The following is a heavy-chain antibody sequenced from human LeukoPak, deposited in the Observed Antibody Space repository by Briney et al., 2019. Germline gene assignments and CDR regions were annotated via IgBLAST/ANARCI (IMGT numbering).Heavy chain of an antibody. CDR1: GYTFISYY. V-gene: IGHV1-69*04. J-gene: IGHJ4*02. Sequence: SVKVSCKASGYTFISYYMHWVRQAPVQGLEWMGRIIPILGIANYAQKFQGRVTITADKSTSTAYMELSSLRSEDTAVYYCARVLSFSGSSPFDYWGQGTLVTVSS. CDR3: ARVLSFSGSSPFDY. CDR2: IIPILGIA. D-gene: IGHD1-26*01.